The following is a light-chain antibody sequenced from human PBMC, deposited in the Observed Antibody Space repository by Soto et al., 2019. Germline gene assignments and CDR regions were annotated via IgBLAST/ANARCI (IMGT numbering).Light chain of an antibody. Sequence: IVMTHSPATLSVSPCEVATLSFRASHSVTSDLAWYQQKPGQAPRLFIYGPSTRATGIPARFSGSGSGTEFTLTISNLQSEDFAIYYCQQYSNWPWTFGQGTKVDIK. J-gene: IGKJ1*01. CDR1: HSVTSD. CDR3: QQYSNWPWT. CDR2: GPS. V-gene: IGKV3-15*01.